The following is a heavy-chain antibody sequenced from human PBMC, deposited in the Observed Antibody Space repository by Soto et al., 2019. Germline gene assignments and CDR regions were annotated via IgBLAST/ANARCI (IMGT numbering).Heavy chain of an antibody. CDR3: ARGNLGNYGMDV. Sequence: SVKVSCNASGGTFSSYAISWVRQAPGQGLEWMGGIIPIFGTANYAQKFQGRVTITADESTSTAYMELSSLRSEDTAVYYCARGNLGNYGMDVWGQGTTVTVSS. D-gene: IGHD7-27*01. CDR2: IIPIFGTA. CDR1: GGTFSSYA. V-gene: IGHV1-69*13. J-gene: IGHJ6*02.